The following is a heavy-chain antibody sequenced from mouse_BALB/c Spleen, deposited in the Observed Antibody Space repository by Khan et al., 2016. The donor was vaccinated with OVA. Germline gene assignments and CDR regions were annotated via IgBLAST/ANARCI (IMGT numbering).Heavy chain of an antibody. J-gene: IGHJ2*01. CDR1: GYNIKDIY. CDR3: RISTINA. Sequence: VQLQQSGAELVKPAASLKLSCTASGYNIKDIYIHWVKQRPEKGLERIRRTDPANGNTKYDPKFQGKATITADTSSNTAYLQLSSQTSEDTAVYYCRISTINAWGQGTTLTVSS. V-gene: IGHV14-3*02. CDR2: TDPANGNT.